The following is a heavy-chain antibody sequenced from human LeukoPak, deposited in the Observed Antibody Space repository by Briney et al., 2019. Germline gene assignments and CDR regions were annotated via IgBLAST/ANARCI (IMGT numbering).Heavy chain of an antibody. Sequence: ASVKVSCKASGYTFTGYYMHWVRQAPGQGLEWMGWINPNSGGTNYAQKFQGRVTMTRDTSISTAYMELSRLRSDDTAVYYCARAPPADIVVVPAAIRWFDPWGQGTLVTVSS. CDR3: ARAPPADIVVVPAAIRWFDP. J-gene: IGHJ5*02. D-gene: IGHD2-2*02. CDR2: INPNSGGT. V-gene: IGHV1-2*02. CDR1: GYTFTGYY.